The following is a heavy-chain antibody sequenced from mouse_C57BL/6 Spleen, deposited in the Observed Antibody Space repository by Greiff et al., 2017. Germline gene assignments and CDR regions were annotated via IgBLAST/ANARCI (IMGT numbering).Heavy chain of an antibody. V-gene: IGHV1-64*01. Sequence: VQLQQPGAELVKPGASVKLSCTASGYTFTSYWMHWVQQRPGQGLEWIGRIHPNSGSTNYPDKFKGKDTLTVDKSSSTDYMKLSSLTSEDSAIYDGASSGMCNNDYYTMDYWGQGTSVTVSS. J-gene: IGHJ4*01. CDR2: IHPNSGST. CDR1: GYTFTSYW. D-gene: IGHD2-1*01. CDR3: ASSGMCNNDYYTMDY.